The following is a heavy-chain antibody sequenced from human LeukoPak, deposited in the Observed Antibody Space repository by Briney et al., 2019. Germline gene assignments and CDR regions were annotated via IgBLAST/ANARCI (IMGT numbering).Heavy chain of an antibody. V-gene: IGHV1-2*02. CDR3: AISTYYDFWSGYPYFDY. CDR2: INPNSGGT. CDR1: GYTFTGYY. Sequence: ASVKVSCKASGYTFTGYYMHWVRQAPGQGLEWMGWINPNSGGTNYAQKFQGRVTMTRDTSISTAYMELSRLRSDDTAVYYCAISTYYDFWSGYPYFDYWGQGSLVTVSS. D-gene: IGHD3-3*01. J-gene: IGHJ4*02.